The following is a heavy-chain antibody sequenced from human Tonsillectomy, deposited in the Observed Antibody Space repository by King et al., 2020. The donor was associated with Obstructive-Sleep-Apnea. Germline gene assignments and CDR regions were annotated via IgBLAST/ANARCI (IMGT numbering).Heavy chain of an antibody. CDR3: ARHDGGLNWFDP. CDR1: GGSTSTYY. Sequence: VQLQESGPGLLKPSETLSLTCTVSGGSTSTYYWSWIRQSPGKGLNWIGYIYYSGGTTYTPSLRGRVTISVDTSKNHFSLKLTSVTAADTAVYYCARHDGGLNWFDPWGQGTLVTVSS. D-gene: IGHD4-23*01. CDR2: IYYSGGT. J-gene: IGHJ5*02. V-gene: IGHV4-59*08.